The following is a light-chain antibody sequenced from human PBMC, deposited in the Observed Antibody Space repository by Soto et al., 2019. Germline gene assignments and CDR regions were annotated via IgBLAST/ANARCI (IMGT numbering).Light chain of an antibody. J-gene: IGKJ5*01. CDR2: GVS. Sequence: DVVMTQTPLSLSVAPGQPASISCKSSQSLLHITGETLLFWYLQKPGQSPKLLIYGVSTRVSGVPDRFSGSGSGTDFTLEISRVETDDVGIYYCMQSTQLPPTFGQGTRLGIE. CDR3: MQSTQLPPT. V-gene: IGKV2D-29*02. CDR1: QSLLHITGETL.